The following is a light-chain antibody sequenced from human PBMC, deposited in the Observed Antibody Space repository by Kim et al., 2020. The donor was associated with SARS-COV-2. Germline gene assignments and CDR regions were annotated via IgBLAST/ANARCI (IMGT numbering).Light chain of an antibody. CDR1: QSVTSNY. CDR2: GAS. J-gene: IGKJ4*01. CDR3: QQYGSSPR. V-gene: IGKV3-20*01. Sequence: LSPGERATLSCRASQSVTSNYLAWYQQKPGQTPRRLIYGASSRATGIPDRFSGSGSGTDFTLTISRLEPEDFAVYYCQQYGSSPRFGGGTKVDIK.